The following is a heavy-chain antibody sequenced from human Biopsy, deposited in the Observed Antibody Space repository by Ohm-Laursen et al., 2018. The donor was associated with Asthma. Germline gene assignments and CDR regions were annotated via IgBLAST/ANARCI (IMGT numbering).Heavy chain of an antibody. J-gene: IGHJ4*02. CDR2: IGGNSGSI. CDR3: AKGEWELLEANFDY. Sequence: SLRPSCAASGFTFDDYAMHWVRQAPGKGLEWVSGIGGNSGSIGYADSVKGRFPISRDNAKNSLYLQMNSLRAEDTALYYCAKGEWELLEANFDYWGQGTLVTVSS. D-gene: IGHD1-26*01. V-gene: IGHV3-9*01. CDR1: GFTFDDYA.